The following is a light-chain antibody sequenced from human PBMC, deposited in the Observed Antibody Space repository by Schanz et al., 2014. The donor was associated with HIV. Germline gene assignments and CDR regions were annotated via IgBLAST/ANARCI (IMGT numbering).Light chain of an antibody. V-gene: IGKV3-20*01. CDR2: GAS. CDR3: QQYGSSPT. Sequence: ETVLTQSPGSLSLSPGDRATLSCRASQSLTTNYLAWYQQKLGQAPRLLIYGASSRATGIPDRFSGGGSGTDFTLTISRLEPEDFAVYYCQQYGSSPTFGQGTRVEIK. CDR1: QSLTTNY. J-gene: IGKJ1*01.